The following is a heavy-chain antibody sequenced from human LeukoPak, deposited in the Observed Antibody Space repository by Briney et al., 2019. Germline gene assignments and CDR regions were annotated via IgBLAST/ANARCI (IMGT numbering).Heavy chain of an antibody. Sequence: GGSLRLSCAASGFTFSNFGMGWVRQAPGKGLECVSPISGSGGSTSYADFVKGRFTISRDNSKNPLYLQMNSLRPEDTAVYHCARGKDTGRQYNFDHWGQGILVTVAS. D-gene: IGHD5-18*01. V-gene: IGHV3-23*01. CDR2: ISGSGGST. CDR1: GFTFSNFG. CDR3: ARGKDTGRQYNFDH. J-gene: IGHJ4*02.